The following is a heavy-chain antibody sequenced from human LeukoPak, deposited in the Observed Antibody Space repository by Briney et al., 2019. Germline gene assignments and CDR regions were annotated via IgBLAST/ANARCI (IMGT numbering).Heavy chain of an antibody. V-gene: IGHV3-7*01. J-gene: IGHJ4*02. Sequence: GGSLRLSCAASGFTFSGHWMSWVRQAPGKGLEWVANINQGGSGKYYVDSVKGRFTISRDNANDLLYLQMNSLRGEDTAVYYCTRDRSRAEDDWGQGTLVTVSS. CDR3: TRDRSRAEDD. CDR2: INQGGSGK. CDR1: GFTFSGHW. D-gene: IGHD1-14*01.